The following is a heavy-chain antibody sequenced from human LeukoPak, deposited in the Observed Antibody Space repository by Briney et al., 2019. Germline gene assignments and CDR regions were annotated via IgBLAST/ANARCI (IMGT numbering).Heavy chain of an antibody. Sequence: SETLSLTCTVSGYSISSGYYWGWIRQPPGKGLEWIGSIYHSGVTYYNPSLKSRVTISVDTSKNQFSLRLCSVTATDTAVYYCARGGSYGSGTYLSTWGQGTLVTVSS. D-gene: IGHD3-10*01. CDR1: GYSISSGYY. J-gene: IGHJ1*01. CDR2: IYHSGVT. CDR3: ARGGSYGSGTYLST. V-gene: IGHV4-38-2*02.